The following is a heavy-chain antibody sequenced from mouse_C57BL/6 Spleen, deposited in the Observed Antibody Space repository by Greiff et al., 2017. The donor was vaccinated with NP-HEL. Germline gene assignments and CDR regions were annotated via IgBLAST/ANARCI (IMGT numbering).Heavy chain of an antibody. CDR3: TRDSNPYYAMDY. D-gene: IGHD2-5*01. CDR2: IDPATGGT. CDR1: GYTFTDYE. V-gene: IGHV1-15*01. J-gene: IGHJ4*01. Sequence: QVQLQQSGAELVRPGASVTLSCKASGYTFTDYEMHWVKQTPVHGLEWIGAIDPATGGTAYNQKFKGKAILTADKSSSTAYMELRSLTSEDSAVYYCTRDSNPYYAMDYWGQGTSVTVSS.